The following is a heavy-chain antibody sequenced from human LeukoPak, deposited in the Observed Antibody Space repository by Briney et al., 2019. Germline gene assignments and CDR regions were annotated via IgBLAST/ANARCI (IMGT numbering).Heavy chain of an antibody. Sequence: SETLSLTCAVYGGSFSGYYWSWIRQPSGKGLEWIGEINHSGSTNYNPSLKSRVTISVDTSKNQFSLKLSSVTAADTAVYYCARVQRCSGGSCYYNWFDPWGQGTLVTVSS. D-gene: IGHD2-15*01. V-gene: IGHV4-34*01. CDR2: INHSGST. CDR3: ARVQRCSGGSCYYNWFDP. J-gene: IGHJ5*02. CDR1: GGSFSGYY.